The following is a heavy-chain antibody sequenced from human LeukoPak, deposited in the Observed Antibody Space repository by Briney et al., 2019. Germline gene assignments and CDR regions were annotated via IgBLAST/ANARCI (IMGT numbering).Heavy chain of an antibody. Sequence: GGSLRLSCAASGFTFSGSAMHWVRQASGKGLEWVGRIRSKANSYATAYAASVKGRFTISRDDSKNTAYLQMNSLKTEDTAVYYCASDQSIGTDLRYFFDYWGQGTLVTVSS. CDR2: IRSKANSYAT. CDR3: ASDQSIGTDLRYFFDY. V-gene: IGHV3-73*01. D-gene: IGHD3-9*01. J-gene: IGHJ4*02. CDR1: GFTFSGSA.